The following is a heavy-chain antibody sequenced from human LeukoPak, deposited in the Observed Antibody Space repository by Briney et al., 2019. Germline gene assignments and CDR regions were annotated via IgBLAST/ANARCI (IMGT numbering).Heavy chain of an antibody. CDR2: TSSSDAGT. J-gene: IGHJ6*03. CDR3: ARGGPGRSLTIVPERTKYYMDV. V-gene: IGHV3-23*01. CDR1: GFTLSTYA. Sequence: GGSLRLSCAASGFTLSTYAMSWVRQTPGKGLEWVAATSSSDAGTYHADSVRGRFTISRDNSKNSLYLQMNSLRAEDTAMYYCARGGPGRSLTIVPERTKYYMDVWGKGATVTVSS. D-gene: IGHD1-26*01.